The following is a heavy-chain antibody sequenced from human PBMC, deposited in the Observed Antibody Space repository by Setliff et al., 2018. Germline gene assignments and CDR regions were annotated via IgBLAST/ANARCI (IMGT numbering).Heavy chain of an antibody. V-gene: IGHV2-5*02. CDR2: IYWDDDK. J-gene: IGHJ4*02. D-gene: IGHD3-3*01. CDR3: ARCITIFGVVIPNAFDY. CDR1: GFSLSTSGVG. Sequence: SGPTLVNPTQTLTLTCTFSGFSLSTSGVGVGWIRQPPGKAREWLALIYWDDDKRYSPSLKSRLTITKDTSKNQVVLTMTNMDPVDTATYYCARCITIFGVVIPNAFDYWGQGTLVTVSS.